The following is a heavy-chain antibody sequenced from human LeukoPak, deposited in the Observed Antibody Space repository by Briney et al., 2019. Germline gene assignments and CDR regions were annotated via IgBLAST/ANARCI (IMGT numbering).Heavy chain of an antibody. CDR3: ARLYCGGDCYLNWFDP. CDR1: GYSFSSYW. CDR2: IYPSDSDI. J-gene: IGHJ5*02. V-gene: IGHV5-51*01. D-gene: IGHD2-21*02. Sequence: GESLKISCKGSGYSFSSYWIGWVRQMPGKGLEWMGIIYPSDSDITYSPSFQGQVTISADKSISTAYLQWSSLKASDTAMYYCARLYCGGDCYLNWFDPWGQGTLVTVSS.